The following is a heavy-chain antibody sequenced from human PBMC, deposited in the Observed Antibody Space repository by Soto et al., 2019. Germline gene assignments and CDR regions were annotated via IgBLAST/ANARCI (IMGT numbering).Heavy chain of an antibody. V-gene: IGHV5-51*01. Sequence: GESLKISCQASGYSFITYWIAWVLQTPWKGLEWKGIIYPGDSDTRYSPSFQGQVTISADKSSNTAFLQWSSLKASDSAIYYCARPFRSCSGGSCYYFNYWGQGTLVTVS. D-gene: IGHD2-15*01. CDR3: ARPFRSCSGGSCYYFNY. J-gene: IGHJ4*02. CDR2: IYPGDSDT. CDR1: GYSFITYW.